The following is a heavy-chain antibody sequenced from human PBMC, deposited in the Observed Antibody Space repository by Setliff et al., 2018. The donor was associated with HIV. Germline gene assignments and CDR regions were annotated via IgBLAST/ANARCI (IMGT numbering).Heavy chain of an antibody. CDR3: ARVYPRTVAGTFDY. CDR1: GGTFSSYA. D-gene: IGHD6-19*01. V-gene: IGHV1-69*10. Sequence: RASVKVSCKASGGTFSSYAISWVRQAPGQGLEWMGGIIPILGIANYAQKFQGRVTITRDTSASTAYMELSSLRSEDTAVYYCARVYPRTVAGTFDYWGQGTLVTVSS. CDR2: IIPILGIA. J-gene: IGHJ4*02.